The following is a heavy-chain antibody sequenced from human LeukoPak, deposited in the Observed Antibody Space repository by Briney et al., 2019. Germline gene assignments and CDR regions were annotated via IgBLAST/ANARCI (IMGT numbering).Heavy chain of an antibody. CDR1: GFSISSYY. V-gene: IGHV4-59*01. CDR3: ARVSGGTYPDY. J-gene: IGHJ4*02. Sequence: SETLSLTCIVFGFSISSYYWSWIRQPPGKGLEWIGYIYYSGSTNYNPSLKSRVTISVDTSKNQFSLKLSSVTAADTAVYYCARVSGGTYPDYWGQGTLVTVSS. D-gene: IGHD1-26*01. CDR2: IYYSGST.